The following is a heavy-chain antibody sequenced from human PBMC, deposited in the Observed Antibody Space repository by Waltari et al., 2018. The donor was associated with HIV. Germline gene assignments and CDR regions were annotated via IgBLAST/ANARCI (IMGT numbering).Heavy chain of an antibody. V-gene: IGHV5-51*03. CDR1: GYSFTSYW. D-gene: IGHD3-10*01. CDR2: IYPGDSDT. CDR3: ARLINASTMVRGVIIGELDP. Sequence: EVQLVQSGAEVKKPGESLKISCKGSGYSFTSYWIGWVRQMPGKGLEWMGIIYPGDSDTRYSPAVQSQVTSSADKSISTADLQWSSLKASDTAMYYCARLINASTMVRGVIIGELDPWGQGTLVTVSS. J-gene: IGHJ5*02.